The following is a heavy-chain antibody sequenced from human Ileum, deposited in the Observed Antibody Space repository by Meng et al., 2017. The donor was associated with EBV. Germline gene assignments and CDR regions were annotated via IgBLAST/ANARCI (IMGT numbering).Heavy chain of an antibody. Sequence: QRQPHEPGPRLLKASAPLSPPSTVSGGSISTGTFYWGWIRQSPGKALECIGTIYYRGNTFYNPSLKSRLTISIDTSKNEFSLTLRSVTAADTALYYCASAYDYGDYEAFAYWGPGSLVTASS. J-gene: IGHJ4*02. CDR3: ASAYDYGDYEAFAY. V-gene: IGHV4-39*07. CDR1: GGSISTGTFY. D-gene: IGHD4-17*01. CDR2: IYYRGNT.